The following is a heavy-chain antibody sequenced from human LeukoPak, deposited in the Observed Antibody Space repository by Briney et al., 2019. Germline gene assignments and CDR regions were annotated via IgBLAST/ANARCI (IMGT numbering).Heavy chain of an antibody. CDR1: GFTFSSYA. Sequence: GGSLRLSCAASGFTFSSYAMSWVRQAPGKGLEWVSAISGSGGSTYYADSVKGRFTISRDNAKNSLYLQMNSLRAEDTAVYYCARRAKWELLLYYYYYMDVWGKGTTVTVSS. CDR3: ARRAKWELLLYYYYYMDV. J-gene: IGHJ6*03. V-gene: IGHV3-23*01. D-gene: IGHD1-26*01. CDR2: ISGSGGST.